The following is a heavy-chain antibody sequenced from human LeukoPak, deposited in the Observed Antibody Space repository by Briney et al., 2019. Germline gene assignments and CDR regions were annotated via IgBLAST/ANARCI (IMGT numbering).Heavy chain of an antibody. J-gene: IGHJ6*03. CDR3: ARGAFSNYYDYYYMDI. D-gene: IGHD2/OR15-2a*01. V-gene: IGHV1-2*02. Sequence: GASVKVSCKASGYTFTGYYIHWVRQAPGQGLEWMGWSNPSSGATNYAQMFQGRVTLTRDTSISTAYMEVSRLRSDDTAVYYCARGAFSNYYDYYYMDIWGKGTTVIVSS. CDR2: SNPSSGAT. CDR1: GYTFTGYY.